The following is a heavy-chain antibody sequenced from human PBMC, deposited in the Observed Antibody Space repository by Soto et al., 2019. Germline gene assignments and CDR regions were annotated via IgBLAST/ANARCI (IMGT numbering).Heavy chain of an antibody. CDR3: AGSFPHGAAAGTRFDY. D-gene: IGHD6-13*01. J-gene: IGHJ4*02. CDR2: IYYSGST. V-gene: IGHV4-59*01. CDR1: GGSISSYY. Sequence: SETLSLTCTVSGGSISSYYWSWIRQPPGKGLEWIGYIYYSGSTNYNPSLKSRVTISVDTSKIQFSLKLSSVTAADTAVYYCAGSFPHGAAAGTRFDYWGQGTLVTVSS.